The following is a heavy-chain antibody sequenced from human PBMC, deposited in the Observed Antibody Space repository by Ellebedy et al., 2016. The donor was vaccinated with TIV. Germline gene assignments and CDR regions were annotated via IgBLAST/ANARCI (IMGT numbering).Heavy chain of an antibody. CDR3: ARNLPNTGDFDS. CDR1: GYTFTSYD. J-gene: IGHJ4*02. V-gene: IGHV1-8*01. Sequence: ASVKVSCXASGYTFTSYDINWVRQATGQGLEWMGIINPSGGSTSYAQKFQGRVTMTRDTSMSTAYMELSSLRSEDTAVYYCARNLPNTGDFDSWGQGTLVTVSS. CDR2: INPSGGST.